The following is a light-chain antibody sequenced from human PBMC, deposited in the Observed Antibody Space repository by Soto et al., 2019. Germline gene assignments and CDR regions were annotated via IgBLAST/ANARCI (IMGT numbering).Light chain of an antibody. V-gene: IGKV1-5*03. Sequence: DIQMTQSPSTLSGSVGDRVTITCRASQTISSWLAWYQQKPGKAHKLLIYKASTLKSGVQSRFSGSGSGTEFTLTIRSLQPDDFATYYCKQYNSYPITFGQGTRLEIK. CDR1: QTISSW. J-gene: IGKJ5*01. CDR2: KAS. CDR3: KQYNSYPIT.